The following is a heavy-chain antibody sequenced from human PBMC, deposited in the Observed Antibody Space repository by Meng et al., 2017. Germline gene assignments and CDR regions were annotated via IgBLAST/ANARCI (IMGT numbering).Heavy chain of an antibody. CDR3: AKAFCSGSGCSGDDY. CDR1: GFTFDDYA. Sequence: SLKISCAASGFTFDDYAMHWVRQAPGEGLEWVSGISWNSGSIDYADSVKGRFTISRDNAKNSLYLQMNSLRADDTGLYYCAKAFCSGSGCSGDDYWGQGTLVTVSS. CDR2: ISWNSGSI. J-gene: IGHJ4*02. D-gene: IGHD2-2*01. V-gene: IGHV3-9*01.